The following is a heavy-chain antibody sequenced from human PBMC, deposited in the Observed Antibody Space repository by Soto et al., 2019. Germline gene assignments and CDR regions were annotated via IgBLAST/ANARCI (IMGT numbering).Heavy chain of an antibody. CDR1: GGSIRSSY. CDR3: ASAAGDDGMDV. CDR2: IYYTAST. Sequence: SGPLSSPCTVSGGSIRSSYWSWLRQPPRKGLEWIEYIYYTASTNHNPTLKSRVTITVDTSKSRFSLKLSSVTSADTAVDYCASAAGDDGMDVWGQGTTVTVSS. J-gene: IGHJ6*02. V-gene: IGHV4-59*01.